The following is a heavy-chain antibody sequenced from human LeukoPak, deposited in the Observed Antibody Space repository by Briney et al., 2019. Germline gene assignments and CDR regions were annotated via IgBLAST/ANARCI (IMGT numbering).Heavy chain of an antibody. Sequence: SSETLSLTCTVSGGSISSSSSYWGWIRQPPGEGLEWIGSIYYSGSTYYNPSLKSRVTISVDTSKNQFSPKLSSVTAADTAVYYCAREVPSYFDLWGRGTLVTVSS. CDR3: AREVPSYFDL. CDR2: IYYSGST. J-gene: IGHJ2*01. V-gene: IGHV4-39*07. CDR1: GGSISSSSSY.